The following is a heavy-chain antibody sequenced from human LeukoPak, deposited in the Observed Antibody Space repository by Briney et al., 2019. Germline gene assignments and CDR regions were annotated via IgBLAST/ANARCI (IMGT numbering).Heavy chain of an antibody. CDR2: INDSGDST. J-gene: IGHJ5*02. CDR1: GFTFSSYA. V-gene: IGHV3-23*01. CDR3: ATAYCSSTSCPT. D-gene: IGHD2-2*01. Sequence: PGGSLRLSCAASGFTFSSYAMSWVRQAPGKGQEWVSSINDSGDSTYYADSVKGRFTISRDNSKNTLYLLMNNLRAEDTAIFYCATAYCSSTSCPTWGQGTLVTVSS.